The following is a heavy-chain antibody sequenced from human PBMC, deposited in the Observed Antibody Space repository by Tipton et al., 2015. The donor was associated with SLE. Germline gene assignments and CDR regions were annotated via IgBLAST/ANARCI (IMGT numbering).Heavy chain of an antibody. D-gene: IGHD4-17*01. V-gene: IGHV1-18*01. J-gene: IGHJ4*02. Sequence: QSGAEVKKPGASVKVSCKASGYTFTSYGISWVRQAPGQGLEWMGWISAYNGNANYAQKLQDRVTMTTDTSTSTAYMELRSLRSDDTAVYYCARSSPYLKYGDPMFFFVYWGPGTLVTVSS. CDR1: GYTFTSYG. CDR3: ARSSPYLKYGDPMFFFVY. CDR2: ISAYNGNA.